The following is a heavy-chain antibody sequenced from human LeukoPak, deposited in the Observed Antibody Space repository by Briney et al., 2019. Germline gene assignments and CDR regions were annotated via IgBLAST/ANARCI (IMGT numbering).Heavy chain of an antibody. CDR3: ARGSRSSGYAFDI. V-gene: IGHV1-2*04. Sequence: ASVKVSCKASGYTFTGYYMHWVRQAPGQGLEWMGWINPNSGGTNYAQKFQGWVTMTRDTSISTAYMELSRLRSDDTAVYYCARGSRSSGYAFDIWGQGTMVTVSS. CDR2: INPNSGGT. CDR1: GYTFTGYY. D-gene: IGHD3-22*01. J-gene: IGHJ3*02.